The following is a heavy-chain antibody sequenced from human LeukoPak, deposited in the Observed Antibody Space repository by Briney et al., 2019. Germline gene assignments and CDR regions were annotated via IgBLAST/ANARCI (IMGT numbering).Heavy chain of an antibody. CDR3: ARGCGSGSYYLLCYFDY. J-gene: IGHJ4*02. CDR2: INPSGGST. Sequence: AASVKVSCKASGYTFTSYYMSWVRQAPGQGLEWMGIINPSGGSTNYAQKFQGRVTMTRDTSTSTVYMELSSLRSEDTAVYYCARGCGSGSYYLLCYFDYWGQGTLVTVSS. D-gene: IGHD3-10*01. CDR1: GYTFTSYY. V-gene: IGHV1-46*01.